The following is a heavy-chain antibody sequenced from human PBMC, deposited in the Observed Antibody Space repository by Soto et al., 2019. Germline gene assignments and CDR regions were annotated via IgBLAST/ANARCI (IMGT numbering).Heavy chain of an antibody. J-gene: IGHJ4*02. D-gene: IGHD6-25*01. Sequence: EVQLLESGGGLVQPGRSLRLSCAASGFTFSSYDMSWVRQAPGKGLEWVSAISGSGGTTYYAASVKGRFTISRDNSKNTLFLQMNSLRAEDTAVYYCAKFFVETGGSSGWPWTFHYWGQGTLVTVSS. CDR1: GFTFSSYD. V-gene: IGHV3-23*01. CDR2: ISGSGGTT. CDR3: AKFFVETGGSSGWPWTFHY.